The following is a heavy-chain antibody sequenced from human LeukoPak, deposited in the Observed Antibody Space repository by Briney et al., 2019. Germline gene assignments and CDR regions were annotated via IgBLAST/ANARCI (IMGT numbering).Heavy chain of an antibody. CDR1: GYTFTGYY. Sequence: ASVKVSCKASGYTFTGYYMHWVRQAPGQGLEWMGWINPNSGGTNYAQKLQGRVTMTTDTSTSTAYMELRSLRSDDTAVYYCARDRLLWFGELLDAFDIWGQGTMVTVSS. CDR3: ARDRLLWFGELLDAFDI. V-gene: IGHV1-2*02. D-gene: IGHD3-10*01. J-gene: IGHJ3*02. CDR2: INPNSGGT.